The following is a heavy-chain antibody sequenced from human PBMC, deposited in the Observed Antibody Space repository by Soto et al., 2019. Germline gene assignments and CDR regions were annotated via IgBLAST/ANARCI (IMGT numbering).Heavy chain of an antibody. V-gene: IGHV1-69*13. CDR2: IIPIFGTA. CDR1: GGTFSSYA. Sequence: SVKVSCKASGGTFSSYAISWVRQAPGQGLEWMGGIIPIFGTANYAQKFQGRVTITADEPTSTAYMELSSLRSEDTAVYYCARGKRIAAAAYYFDCWGQGTLVTVSS. CDR3: ARGKRIAAAAYYFDC. J-gene: IGHJ4*02. D-gene: IGHD6-13*01.